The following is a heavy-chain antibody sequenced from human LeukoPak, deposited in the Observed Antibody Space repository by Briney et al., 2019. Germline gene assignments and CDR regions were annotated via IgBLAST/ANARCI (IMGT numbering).Heavy chain of an antibody. Sequence: GGSLRLPCAASGFTFITYGMHWVRQAPGKGLEWVAVIWYDGSNKYYADSVKGRFTISRDNSKNTLYLQMNSLRAEDTAVYYCARGKYQLLWGDYWGQGTLVTVSS. CDR2: IWYDGSNK. D-gene: IGHD2-2*01. CDR3: ARGKYQLLWGDY. V-gene: IGHV3-33*08. J-gene: IGHJ4*02. CDR1: GFTFITYG.